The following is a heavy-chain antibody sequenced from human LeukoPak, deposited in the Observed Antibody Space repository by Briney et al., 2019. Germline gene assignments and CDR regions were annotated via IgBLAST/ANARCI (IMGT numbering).Heavy chain of an antibody. J-gene: IGHJ4*02. Sequence: GGSLRLSCAASGFTFSNYWMNWVRQAPGKGLEWVSYISSSSSTIYYADSVKGRFTISRDNAKNSLYLQMNSLRAEDTAVYYCARDRHYDYVWGSYRSSFDYWGQGTLVTVSS. V-gene: IGHV3-48*01. CDR2: ISSSSSTI. D-gene: IGHD3-16*02. CDR1: GFTFSNYW. CDR3: ARDRHYDYVWGSYRSSFDY.